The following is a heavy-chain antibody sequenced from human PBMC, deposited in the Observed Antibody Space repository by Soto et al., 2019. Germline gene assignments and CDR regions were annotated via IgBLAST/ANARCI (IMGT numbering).Heavy chain of an antibody. CDR1: GGTFSSYT. D-gene: IGHD6-13*01. CDR3: ARDQISLAAAGYYFDY. V-gene: IGHV1-69*08. J-gene: IGHJ4*02. CDR2: IIPILGIA. Sequence: QVQLVQSGAEVKKPGSSVKVSCKASGGTFSSYTISWVRQAPGQGLEWMGRIIPILGIANYAQKFQGRVTITXVNITXXAYMELSSLRSEDTAVYYCARDQISLAAAGYYFDYWGQGTLVTVSS.